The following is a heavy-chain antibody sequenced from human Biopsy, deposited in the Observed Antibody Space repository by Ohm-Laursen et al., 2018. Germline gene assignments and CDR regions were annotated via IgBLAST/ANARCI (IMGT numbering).Heavy chain of an antibody. V-gene: IGHV4-34*01. J-gene: IGHJ6*02. Sequence: GTLSLTCPVNGESSSGYFWNWIRQPPGKGLEWIGEINQSGSTKYNPSLKRRATLSADSSNSQFSLKLTSVTAADTAIYYCARGSGYFKLDVWGQGTTVTVSS. CDR3: ARGSGYFKLDV. CDR1: GESSSGYF. CDR2: INQSGST. D-gene: IGHD5-12*01.